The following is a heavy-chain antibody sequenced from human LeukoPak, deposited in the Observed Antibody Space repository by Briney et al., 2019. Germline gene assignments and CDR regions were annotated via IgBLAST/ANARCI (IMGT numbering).Heavy chain of an antibody. D-gene: IGHD6-19*01. V-gene: IGHV3-7*01. CDR1: GFTFSSYW. CDR2: IKQDGSEK. J-gene: IGHJ4*02. CDR3: ARDHSSGWYVFPDY. Sequence: GGSLRLSCAASGFTFSSYWMSWVRQAPGKGLEWVANIKQDGSEKYYVDSVKGRFTISRDNAKNSLYLQMNSLRAEDTAVYYCARDHSSGWYVFPDYWGQGTLVTVSS.